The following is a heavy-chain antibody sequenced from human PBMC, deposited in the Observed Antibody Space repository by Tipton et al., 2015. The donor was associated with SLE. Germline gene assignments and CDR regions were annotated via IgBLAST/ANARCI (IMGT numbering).Heavy chain of an antibody. CDR1: GFTFGDYT. D-gene: IGHD1-26*01. CDR2: IRSNAYGGTT. CDR3: SGGRGSYFFYYYYGMDV. Sequence: SLRLSCTGSGFTFGDYTMTWVRQPPGKGLEWVGFIRSNAYGGTTEYAAPVKGRFTISRDDSKSIAYLEMNSLKTEDTAVYYCSGGRGSYFFYYYYGMDVWGQGTAVTVSS. J-gene: IGHJ6*02. V-gene: IGHV3-49*04.